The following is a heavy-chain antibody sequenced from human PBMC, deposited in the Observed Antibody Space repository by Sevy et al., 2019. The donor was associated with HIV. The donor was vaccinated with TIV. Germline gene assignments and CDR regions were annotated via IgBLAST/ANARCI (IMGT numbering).Heavy chain of an antibody. CDR3: ARAYSSSWTGYYFDY. CDR2: IYQSGST. D-gene: IGHD6-13*01. J-gene: IGHJ4*02. V-gene: IGHV4-61*01. CDR1: GGSVSSGRYY. Sequence: SETLSLTCTVSGGSVSSGRYYWSWIRQPPGKGLEWIGYIYQSGSTKYNPSLKSRVTLSVDTSKNQFSLKLSSVTAADTAVYYCARAYSSSWTGYYFDYWGQGTLVTVSS.